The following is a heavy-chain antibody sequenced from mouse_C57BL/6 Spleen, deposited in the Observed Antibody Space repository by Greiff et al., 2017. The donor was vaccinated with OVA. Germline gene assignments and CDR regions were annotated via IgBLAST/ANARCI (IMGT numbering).Heavy chain of an antibody. CDR3: AIITTVV. D-gene: IGHD1-1*01. CDR1: GYAFSSSW. CDR2: IYPGDGDT. Sequence: QVQLQQSGPELVKPGASVKISCKASGYAFSSSWMNWVKQRPGEGLEWIGRIYPGDGDTNYNGKFKGKATLTADKSSSTAYMQLSSLTSEDSAVYFCAIITTVVWGQGTLVTVSA. J-gene: IGHJ3*01. V-gene: IGHV1-82*01.